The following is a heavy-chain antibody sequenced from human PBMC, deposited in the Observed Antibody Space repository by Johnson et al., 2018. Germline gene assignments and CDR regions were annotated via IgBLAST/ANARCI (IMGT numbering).Heavy chain of an antibody. V-gene: IGHV3-30*04. CDR3: ARAARALTPIYYYMDV. J-gene: IGHJ6*03. CDR1: GFTFSSYA. Sequence: QVQLVESGGGLVPPGRSLRLSCAASGFTFSSYAMHWVRQAPAKGLESVAVISNAGRTKHYAYPAEGGFTISRDNSKNTLYLKKNRLTGEDTAVYYCARAARALTPIYYYMDVWCKGTTVTVSS. CDR2: ISNAGRTK.